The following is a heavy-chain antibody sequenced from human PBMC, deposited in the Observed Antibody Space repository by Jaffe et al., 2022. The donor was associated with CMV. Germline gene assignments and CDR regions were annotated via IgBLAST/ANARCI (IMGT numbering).Heavy chain of an antibody. D-gene: IGHD6-19*01. Sequence: EVQLVESGGTLVQPGGSLRLSCAGSGFIFSDYWMGWARQAPGKGLEWVANIKPDGSVKNHVDSMKGRITISRDNAKNSLYLQMNSLRPEDTAIYFCARDLGWYRADSWGRGTLVTVSS. V-gene: IGHV3-7*03. J-gene: IGHJ4*02. CDR1: GFIFSDYW. CDR3: ARDLGWYRADS. CDR2: IKPDGSVK.